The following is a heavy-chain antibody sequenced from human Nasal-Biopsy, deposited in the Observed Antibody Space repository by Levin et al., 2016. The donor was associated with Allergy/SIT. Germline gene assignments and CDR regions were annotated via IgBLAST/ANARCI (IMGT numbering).Heavy chain of an antibody. CDR1: GYSFSAHW. V-gene: IGHV5-10-1*01. J-gene: IGHJ3*02. Sequence: GESLKISCKGSGYSFSAHWIDWVRQTPGKGLEWMARIDPSDSYTNYSPTFQGRVTVSVDKAAETAFLQWSDLKASDTAIYYCARPLSGGWGPFDIWGQGTMVTVSS. CDR3: ARPLSGGWGPFDI. CDR2: IDPSDSYT. D-gene: IGHD6-19*01.